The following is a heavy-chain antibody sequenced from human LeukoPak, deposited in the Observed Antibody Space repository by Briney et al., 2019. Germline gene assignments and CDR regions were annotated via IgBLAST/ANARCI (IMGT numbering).Heavy chain of an antibody. J-gene: IGHJ5*02. D-gene: IGHD6-13*01. CDR3: AKDRSIAAAGP. V-gene: IGHV3-23*01. CDR1: GFTFSSYA. CDR2: ISGSGEIT. Sequence: GGSLRLSCAASGFTFSSYAMSWVRQAPGKGLEWVSAISGSGEITLYADSVKGRFTISRDNSKNTLYLQMNSLRAEDTAVYYCAKDRSIAAAGPWGQGTLVTVSS.